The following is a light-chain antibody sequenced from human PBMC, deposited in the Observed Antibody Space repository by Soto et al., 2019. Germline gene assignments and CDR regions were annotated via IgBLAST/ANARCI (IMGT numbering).Light chain of an antibody. CDR1: QNVNNNY. CDR3: HQYGSSRT. Sequence: EVVLAQSPGTLSLFPGERATLSCRASQNVNNNYLAWFKQKPGQAPRLLIYGASSRATGIPDRFSGSGSGTDFTLTISRLEPEDFAVYHCHQYGSSRTFGQGTKVDI. J-gene: IGKJ1*01. V-gene: IGKV3-20*01. CDR2: GAS.